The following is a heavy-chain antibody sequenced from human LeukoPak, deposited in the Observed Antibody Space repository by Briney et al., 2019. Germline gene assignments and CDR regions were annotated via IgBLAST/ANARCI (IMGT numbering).Heavy chain of an antibody. J-gene: IGHJ6*03. CDR1: GGTFSSYA. CDR2: ISAYNGNT. V-gene: IGHV1-18*01. D-gene: IGHD3-9*01. Sequence: GASVKVSCKASGGTFSSYAISWVRQAPGQGLEWMGWISAYNGNTNYAQKLQGRVTMTTDTSTSTAYMELRSLRSDDTAVYYCARDREERRYFDWFPRYYYYMDVWGKGTTVTVSS. CDR3: ARDREERRYFDWFPRYYYYMDV.